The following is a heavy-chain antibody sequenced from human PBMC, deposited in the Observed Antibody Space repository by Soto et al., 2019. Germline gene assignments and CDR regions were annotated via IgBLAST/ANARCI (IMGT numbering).Heavy chain of an antibody. D-gene: IGHD3-16*02. CDR3: ARRLLYYDYVWGSFRAEGMDV. J-gene: IGHJ6*02. Sequence: QVQLQESGPGLVKPSQILSLTCTVSGDSISRGDYYWSWIRQPPGKGLEWIGYIYYSGSSYYNPSLKSRVTISVDTSKTQFSLRLSSVTAADAAVYYCARRLLYYDYVWGSFRAEGMDVWGQGTTVIVSS. CDR1: GDSISRGDYY. CDR2: IYYSGSS. V-gene: IGHV4-30-4*01.